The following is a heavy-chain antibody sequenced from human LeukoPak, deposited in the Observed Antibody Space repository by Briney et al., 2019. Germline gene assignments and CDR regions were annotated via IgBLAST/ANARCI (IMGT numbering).Heavy chain of an antibody. CDR1: GASIRRYY. CDR2: IYYSGIT. V-gene: IGHV4-59*08. CDR3: AGTARELWD. Sequence: KPSETLSLTCTVSGASIRRYYWSWIRQPPGKGLEWIGYIYYSGITNYNPSLKSRVTISVDTSKNQFSLKLSSVTAADTAVYYCAGTARELWDWGQGALVTVSS. D-gene: IGHD1-26*01. J-gene: IGHJ4*02.